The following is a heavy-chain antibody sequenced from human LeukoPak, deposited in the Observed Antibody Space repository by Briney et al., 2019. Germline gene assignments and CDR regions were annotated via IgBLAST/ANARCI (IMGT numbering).Heavy chain of an antibody. CDR1: GFTFSSYA. CDR3: AKGSYYDSSGSFYFDY. CDR2: ISGSGDNT. J-gene: IGHJ4*02. V-gene: IGHV3-23*01. Sequence: GGSLRLSCAASGFTFSSYAMSWVRQAPGKGLEWVSGISGSGDNTYYADSVKGRFTISRGNSKKTLYVQVNSLGTEDTAAYYCAKGSYYDSSGSFYFDYWGQGTLVTVSS. D-gene: IGHD3-22*01.